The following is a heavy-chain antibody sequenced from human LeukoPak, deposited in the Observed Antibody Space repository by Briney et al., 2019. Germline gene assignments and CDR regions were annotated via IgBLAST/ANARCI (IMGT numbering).Heavy chain of an antibody. J-gene: IGHJ4*02. CDR2: IYHTGTI. CDR1: GGSISSSNW. D-gene: IGHD3-22*01. Sequence: TSETLSLTCAVSGGSISSSNWWSWVRQPPGKGLEWIGEIYHTGTIKYNPSLKSRVTISVDKSKNQFSLNLISVTAADTAVYYCARDGSEDYYDRSGYYTFFDSWGQGTLVTVSS. CDR3: ARDGSEDYYDRSGYYTFFDS. V-gene: IGHV4-4*02.